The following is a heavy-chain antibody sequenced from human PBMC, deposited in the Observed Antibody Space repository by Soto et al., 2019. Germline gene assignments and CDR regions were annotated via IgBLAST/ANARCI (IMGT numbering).Heavy chain of an antibody. CDR3: ARDYVGYCSGGSCYSLVGAIFAFDI. CDR1: GFTFSSYA. V-gene: IGHV3-30-3*01. CDR2: ISYDGSNK. Sequence: GGSLRLSCAASGFTFSSYAMHWVRQAPGKGLEWVAVISYDGSNKYYADSVKGRFTISRDNSKNTLYLQMNSLRAEDTAVYYCARDYVGYCSGGSCYSLVGAIFAFDIWGQVTIFPVSS. J-gene: IGHJ3*02. D-gene: IGHD2-15*01.